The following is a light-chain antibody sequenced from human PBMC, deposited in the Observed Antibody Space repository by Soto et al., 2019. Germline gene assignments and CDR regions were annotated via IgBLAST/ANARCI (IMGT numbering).Light chain of an antibody. CDR3: QQFNDWPRT. CDR2: GAS. CDR1: LSVICN. J-gene: IGKJ1*01. V-gene: IGKV3-15*01. Sequence: EIVMTQSPVTLSVSPGERTTLSSRNCLSVICNLAWYQQKSGQAPRLLIYGASTRATGISARFSGSGSGTEFTLTFSNLQSEDFAIYYCQQFNDWPRTVGQGTKVDIK.